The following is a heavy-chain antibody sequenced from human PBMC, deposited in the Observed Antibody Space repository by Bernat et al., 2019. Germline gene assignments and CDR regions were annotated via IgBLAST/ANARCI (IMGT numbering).Heavy chain of an antibody. J-gene: IGHJ4*02. CDR3: ATRLGLSYYDSSGYPISGVDY. D-gene: IGHD3-22*01. V-gene: IGHV1-24*01. CDR2: FDPEDGET. CDR1: GYTLTELS. Sequence: QVQLVQSGAEVKKPGASVKVSCKVSGYTLTELSMHWVRQAPGKGLEWMGGFDPEDGETIYAQKFQGRVTMTEDTSTDTAYMELSSLRSEDTAVYYCATRLGLSYYDSSGYPISGVDYWGQGTLVTVSS.